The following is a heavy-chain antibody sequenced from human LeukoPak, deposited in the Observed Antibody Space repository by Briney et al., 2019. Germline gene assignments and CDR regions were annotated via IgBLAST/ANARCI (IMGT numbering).Heavy chain of an antibody. Sequence: PGGSPRLSCAASGFTFSSYWMSWVRQAPGKGLEWVANIKQDGSEKYYVDSVKGRFTISRDNAKNSLYLQMNSLRAEDTAVYYCAGDSPPLAYYYYGMDVWGQGTTVTVSS. CDR3: AGDSPPLAYYYYGMDV. CDR1: GFTFSSYW. V-gene: IGHV3-7*01. CDR2: IKQDGSEK. J-gene: IGHJ6*02.